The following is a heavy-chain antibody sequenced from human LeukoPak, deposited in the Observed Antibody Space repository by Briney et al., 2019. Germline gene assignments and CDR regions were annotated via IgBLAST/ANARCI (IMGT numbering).Heavy chain of an antibody. CDR3: ARGAVREFYYFDY. J-gene: IGHJ4*02. Sequence: SETLSLTCAVSGGSISSGGYSWSWIRQPPGTGLEWIGYIYHSGSTYYNPSLKSRVTISVDRSKNQFSLKLSSVTAADTAVYYCARGAVREFYYFDYWGQGTLVTVSS. D-gene: IGHD3-10*01. V-gene: IGHV4-30-2*01. CDR2: IYHSGST. CDR1: GGSISSGGYS.